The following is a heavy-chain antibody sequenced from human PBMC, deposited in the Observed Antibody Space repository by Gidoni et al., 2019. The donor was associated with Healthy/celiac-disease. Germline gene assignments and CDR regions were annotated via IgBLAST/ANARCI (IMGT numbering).Heavy chain of an antibody. V-gene: IGHV3-48*01. CDR2: ISSSSSTI. CDR1: GVTFSSYS. D-gene: IGHD3-22*01. J-gene: IGHJ4*02. CDR3: ARGITDYYDSSGQDY. Sequence: EVQLVESGGGLVQPGGSLRLSCTASGVTFSSYSMNWVRQAPGKGLEWVSYISSSSSTIYYADSVKGRFTISRDNAKNSLYLQMNSLRAEDTAVYYCARGITDYYDSSGQDYWGQGTLVTVSS.